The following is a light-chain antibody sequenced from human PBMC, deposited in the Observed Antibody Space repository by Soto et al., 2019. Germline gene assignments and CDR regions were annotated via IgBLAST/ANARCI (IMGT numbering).Light chain of an antibody. V-gene: IGLV1-44*01. J-gene: IGLJ2*01. Sequence: QSVLTQPPSASGTPGLRVTFSCSGSSSNIGSNPVSWYQLLPVTAPKLLIYDNERPSGVPDRFSGSKSGTSASLAISGLQSEDEADYDCSAYDASLNCVVFGGGTQLTVL. CDR3: SAYDASLNCVV. CDR2: DN. CDR1: SSNIGSNP.